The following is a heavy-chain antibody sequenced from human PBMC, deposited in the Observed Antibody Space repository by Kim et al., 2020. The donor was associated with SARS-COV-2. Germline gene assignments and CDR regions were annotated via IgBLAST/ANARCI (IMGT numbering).Heavy chain of an antibody. CDR2: T. V-gene: IGHV3-74*01. Sequence: TNYADSVKGRFTTARDNAQKTVFLQMRSLRSEDTARYYCVRVSRTAMIYWGQGTQVTVSS. D-gene: IGHD5-18*01. J-gene: IGHJ4*02. CDR3: VRVSRTAMIY.